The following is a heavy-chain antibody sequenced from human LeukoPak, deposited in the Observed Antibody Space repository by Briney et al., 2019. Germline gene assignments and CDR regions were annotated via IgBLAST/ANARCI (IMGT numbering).Heavy chain of an antibody. CDR2: FDPEDGET. J-gene: IGHJ4*02. D-gene: IGHD3-10*01. V-gene: IGHV1-24*01. CDR1: GYTLTELS. Sequence: ASVKVSCKVSGYTLTELSMHWVRQAPGKGLEWMGGFDPEDGETIYAQKFQGRVTMTEDTSTDTAYMELSGLRSEDTAVYYCMVRGVIPPPFDYWGQGTLVTVSS. CDR3: MVRGVIPPPFDY.